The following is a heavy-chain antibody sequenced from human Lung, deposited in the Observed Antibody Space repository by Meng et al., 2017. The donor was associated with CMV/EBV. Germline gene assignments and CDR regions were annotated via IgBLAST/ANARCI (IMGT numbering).Heavy chain of an antibody. V-gene: IGHV3-21*01. CDR2: ISSSSNDV. CDR1: GFTFSYYS. D-gene: IGHD2-2*01. Sequence: GGSLRLXCAASGFTFSYYSMNWVRQAPGKGLEWVSSISSSSNDVYYADSVKGRFTISRDNAKNSLYLQMNSLRAEDTAVYYCARDYTYCSSTSCSHDYWGQG. CDR3: ARDYTYCSSTSCSHDY. J-gene: IGHJ4*02.